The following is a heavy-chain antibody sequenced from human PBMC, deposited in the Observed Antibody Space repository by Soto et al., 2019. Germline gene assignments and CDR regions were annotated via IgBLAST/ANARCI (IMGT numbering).Heavy chain of an antibody. CDR1: GGSISSYY. CDR3: ARHPNYYYGSGSSYYYYYYGMDV. V-gene: IGHV4-59*08. CDR2: IYYSGST. D-gene: IGHD3-10*01. J-gene: IGHJ6*02. Sequence: SATLSLTCTVSGGSISSYYWSWIRQPPGKGLERIRFIYYSGSTNYNPSLKSRVTISVDTSKNQFSLKLISVTAADTAVYYCARHPNYYYGSGSSYYYYYYGMDVWGQGTTVTVSS.